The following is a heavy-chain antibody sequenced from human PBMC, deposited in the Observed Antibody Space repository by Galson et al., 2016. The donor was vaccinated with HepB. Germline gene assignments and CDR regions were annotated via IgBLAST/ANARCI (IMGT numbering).Heavy chain of an antibody. CDR2: ISAWNGNT. CDR1: GYTFNNYG. V-gene: IGHV1-18*01. Sequence: SVKVSCKASGYTFNNYGIIWVRQAPGQGLEWMGWISAWNGNTNFAREFQGRVTMTTDKSTDTAYMELRSLRSDATAVYYCARDKVVVAPRGAFDVWGQGTMVTVSS. CDR3: ARDKVVVAPRGAFDV. D-gene: IGHD2-15*01. J-gene: IGHJ3*01.